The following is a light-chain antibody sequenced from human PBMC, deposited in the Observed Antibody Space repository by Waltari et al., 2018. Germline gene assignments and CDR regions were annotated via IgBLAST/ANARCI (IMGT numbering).Light chain of an antibody. J-gene: IGLJ2*01. CDR1: YNDVETYNL. Sequence: QSALTQPASVSGSPGQSITISCSGTYNDVETYNLVSWYQHSPGKAPKLLIYEVNRRPSGVSNRVSGSKAGNTASLTIAGLQAEDEADYYCCSYARAGTLLFGGGTKLTVL. V-gene: IGLV2-23*02. CDR3: CSYARAGTLL. CDR2: EVN.